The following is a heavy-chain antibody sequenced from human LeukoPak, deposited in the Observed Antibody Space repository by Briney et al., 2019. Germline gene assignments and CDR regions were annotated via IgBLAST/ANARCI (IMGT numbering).Heavy chain of an antibody. CDR2: INHSGST. Sequence: SETLSLTCAVYGGSFSGYYWSWIRQPPGKGLEWTGEINHSGSTNYNPSLKSRVTISIDTSKNQFSLKLSSVTAADTAVYYCASPASVDTYYFDYWGQGTLVTVSS. CDR1: GGSFSGYY. J-gene: IGHJ4*02. CDR3: ASPASVDTYYFDY. D-gene: IGHD5-18*01. V-gene: IGHV4-34*01.